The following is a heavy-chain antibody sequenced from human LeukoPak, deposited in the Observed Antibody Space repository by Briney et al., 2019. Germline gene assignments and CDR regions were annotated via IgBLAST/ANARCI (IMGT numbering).Heavy chain of an antibody. CDR3: AKGGAPLTIRFLEWFPFDY. Sequence: GGSLRLSCASSRFTFSSYAMSWVRQAPGKGLEWVSAISGSGGSTYYADSVKGRFTISRDNSKNTLYLQMNSLRAEDTAVYYCAKGGAPLTIRFLEWFPFDYWGQGTLVTVSS. D-gene: IGHD3-3*01. J-gene: IGHJ4*02. CDR2: ISGSGGST. V-gene: IGHV3-23*01. CDR1: RFTFSSYA.